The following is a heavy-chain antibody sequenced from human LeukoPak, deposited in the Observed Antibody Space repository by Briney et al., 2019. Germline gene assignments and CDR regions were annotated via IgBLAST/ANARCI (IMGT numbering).Heavy chain of an antibody. Sequence: GGTLRLSCAASGFTVRSNYMSWVRQAPGKGLEWVSIIYGGGSVFYADSVKGRFTISRDNSKNTLYLQMNSLRGEDTAGYYCARDDNDILTGYYSFDYWGQGTLVTVSS. CDR3: ARDDNDILTGYYSFDY. J-gene: IGHJ4*02. D-gene: IGHD3-9*01. V-gene: IGHV3-53*01. CDR2: IYGGGSV. CDR1: GFTVRSNY.